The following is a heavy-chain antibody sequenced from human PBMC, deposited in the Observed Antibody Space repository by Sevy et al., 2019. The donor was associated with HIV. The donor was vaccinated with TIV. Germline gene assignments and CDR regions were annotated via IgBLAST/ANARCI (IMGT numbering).Heavy chain of an antibody. CDR1: GYTLTKLS. V-gene: IGHV1-24*01. Sequence: ASVKVSCKVSGYTLTKLSIHWVRQAPGKGLEWMGDFDPQYGETTYAQKFQGRLTMTEDTSPDTAFMELSSLTPEDTAVYYCTAVGLRYFSGSSSYQGDWFDPWGQGTLVTVSS. J-gene: IGHJ5*02. CDR2: FDPQYGET. D-gene: IGHD2-15*01. CDR3: TAVGLRYFSGSSSYQGDWFDP.